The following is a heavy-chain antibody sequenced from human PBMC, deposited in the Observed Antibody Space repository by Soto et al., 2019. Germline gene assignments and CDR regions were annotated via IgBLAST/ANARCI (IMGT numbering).Heavy chain of an antibody. CDR2: ISYDGSNK. V-gene: IGHV3-30*18. D-gene: IGHD2-15*01. Sequence: SLRLSCAASGFTFSSYGMHWVRQAPGKGLEWVAVISYDGSNKYYADSVKGRFTISRDNSKNTLYLQMNSLRAEDTAVYYCAKGLYCSGRSSYSGGMDVWGKGTTVTVSS. CDR3: AKGLYCSGRSSYSGGMDV. J-gene: IGHJ6*04. CDR1: GFTFSSYG.